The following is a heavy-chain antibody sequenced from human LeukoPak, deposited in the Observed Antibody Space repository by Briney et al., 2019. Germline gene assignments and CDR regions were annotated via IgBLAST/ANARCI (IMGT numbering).Heavy chain of an antibody. CDR3: AKVPRAELTYYFDC. D-gene: IGHD1-7*01. CDR1: GFTVSSNY. CDR2: NYSGGST. J-gene: IGHJ4*02. Sequence: PGGSLRLSCAASGFTVSSNYMSWVRQAPGKGLEWVSVNYSGGSTYYADSVKGRFTISRDNSKNTLYLQMNSLRAEDTAVYYCAKVPRAELTYYFDCWGQGTLVSVPS. V-gene: IGHV3-53*01.